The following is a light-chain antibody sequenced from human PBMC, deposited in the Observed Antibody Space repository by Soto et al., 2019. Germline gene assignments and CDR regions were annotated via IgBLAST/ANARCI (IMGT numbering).Light chain of an antibody. CDR3: QQYNNYLRT. V-gene: IGKV1-5*03. Sequence: DIQMTQSPSTLSASVGDRVTTTCRASQNIYSWLARYQQKPGKAPKLLIHKAAVLQGGDPSRFCGSESGTEVPLLINSLHRDDFGTYYVQQYNNYLRTFGRGTSVELK. J-gene: IGKJ1*01. CDR2: KAA. CDR1: QNIYSW.